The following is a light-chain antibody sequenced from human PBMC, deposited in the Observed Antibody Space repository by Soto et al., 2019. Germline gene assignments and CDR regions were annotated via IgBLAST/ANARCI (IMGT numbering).Light chain of an antibody. J-gene: IGKJ2*01. V-gene: IGKV1-39*01. CDR2: VAS. Sequence: DIQMTQSLSSLSASVGERVTITCRASQSISNSLSWYQQKPGNAPKCLIYVASTLQRGVPSRFSGSGSGTDFTLTISSLQPEDVATYYCQQTFSPPYSFGQGTKLEIK. CDR1: QSISNS. CDR3: QQTFSPPYS.